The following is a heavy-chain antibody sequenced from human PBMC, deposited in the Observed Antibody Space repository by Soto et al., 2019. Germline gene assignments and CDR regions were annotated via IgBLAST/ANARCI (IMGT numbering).Heavy chain of an antibody. CDR1: GGSISSSSYY. V-gene: IGHV4-39*01. CDR2: IYYSGST. Sequence: PSETLSLTCTVSGGSISSSSYYWCWIRQPPGKGLEWIGSIYYSGSTYYNPSLKSRVTISVDTSKNQFSLKLSSVTAADTAVYYCARRLNYDFWSGYTLDYWGQGTLVTVSS. J-gene: IGHJ4*02. D-gene: IGHD3-3*01. CDR3: ARRLNYDFWSGYTLDY.